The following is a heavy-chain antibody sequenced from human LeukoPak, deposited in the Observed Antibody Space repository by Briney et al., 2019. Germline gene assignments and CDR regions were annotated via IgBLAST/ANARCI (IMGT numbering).Heavy chain of an antibody. CDR2: IYYSGST. CDR3: AREVPAAADYYYMDV. D-gene: IGHD2-2*01. J-gene: IGHJ6*03. CDR1: GGSISSYY. V-gene: IGHV4-59*01. Sequence: PSETLSLTCTVSGGSISSYYWSWIRQPPGKGLEWIGYIYYSGSTNYNPSLKSRVTISVDTSKNQFSLKLSSVTAADTAVYYCAREVPAAADYYYMDVWGKGTTVTISS.